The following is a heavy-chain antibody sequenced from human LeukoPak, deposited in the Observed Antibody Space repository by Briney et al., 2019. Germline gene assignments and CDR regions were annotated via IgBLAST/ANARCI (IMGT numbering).Heavy chain of an antibody. CDR3: ARVTSGYSYGHFDY. CDR1: GGSISSGGYS. Sequence: SETLSLTCAVSGGSISSGGYSWSWIRQPPGKGLVSIGYIYYNGSSFYNPSLKSRVTISLDTSKNQFSLKLSSATAADTAVYYCARVTSGYSYGHFDYWGQGTLVTVSS. CDR2: IYYNGSS. D-gene: IGHD5-18*01. V-gene: IGHV4-30-4*07. J-gene: IGHJ4*02.